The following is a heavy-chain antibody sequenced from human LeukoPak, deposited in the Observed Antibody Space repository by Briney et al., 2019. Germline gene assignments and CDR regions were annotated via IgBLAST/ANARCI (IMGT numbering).Heavy chain of an antibody. V-gene: IGHV3-23*01. D-gene: IGHD2-21*02. J-gene: IGHJ4*02. CDR1: GFTFSSYA. Sequence: PGGSLRLSCAASGFTFSSYAMSWVRQAPGKGLEWVSAISGSGGSTYYADSVKGRFTLSRDNSKNTLYLQMNSLRAEDTAVYYCAKSPHENIVVVTAMAFDYWGQGTLVTVSS. CDR3: AKSPHENIVVVTAMAFDY. CDR2: ISGSGGST.